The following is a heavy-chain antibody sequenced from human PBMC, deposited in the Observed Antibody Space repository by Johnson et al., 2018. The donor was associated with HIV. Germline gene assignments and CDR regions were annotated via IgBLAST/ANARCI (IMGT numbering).Heavy chain of an antibody. CDR1: GFTFSSYD. J-gene: IGHJ3*02. CDR3: ARFSSYLDAFDI. Sequence: VQLVESGGGVVQPGGSLRLSCAASGFTFSSYDMHWVRQATGKGLEWVSAIYSGGSTYYADSVKGRFTISRDNSKNTLYLQMNSLRAEDTAVYYCARFSSYLDAFDIWGQGTMVTVSS. V-gene: IGHV3-66*02. D-gene: IGHD2-2*01. CDR2: IYSGGST.